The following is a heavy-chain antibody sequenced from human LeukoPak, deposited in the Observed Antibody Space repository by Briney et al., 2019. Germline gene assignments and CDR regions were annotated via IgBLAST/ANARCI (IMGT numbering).Heavy chain of an antibody. J-gene: IGHJ6*03. CDR3: AKDPRAAGPYYYYYYMDV. D-gene: IGHD6-13*01. V-gene: IGHV3-30*18. Sequence: HPGGSLRLSCAASGFTSSSYWMSWVRQAPAKGLEWVALISYDGSNKYYADSVKGRFTISRDNSKNTLYLQMNSLRADDTAMYYCAKDPRAAGPYYYYYYMDVWGQGTTVTVSS. CDR1: GFTSSSYW. CDR2: ISYDGSNK.